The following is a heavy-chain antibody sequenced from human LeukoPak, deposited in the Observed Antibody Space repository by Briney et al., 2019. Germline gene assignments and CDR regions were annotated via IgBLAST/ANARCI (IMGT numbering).Heavy chain of an antibody. CDR1: GGTFSNYA. Sequence: SVKVSCKASGGTFSNYAISWVRQAPGQGLEWMGGIIPIFGTANYAQKFQGRVTITTDESTSTAYMELSSLRSEDTAVYYCASGSGSYYFDYWGQGTLVTVSS. D-gene: IGHD3-10*01. V-gene: IGHV1-69*05. CDR3: ASGSGSYYFDY. CDR2: IIPIFGTA. J-gene: IGHJ4*02.